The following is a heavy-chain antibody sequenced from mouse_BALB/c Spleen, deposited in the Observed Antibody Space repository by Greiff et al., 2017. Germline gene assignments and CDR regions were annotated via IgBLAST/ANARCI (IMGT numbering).Heavy chain of an antibody. CDR3: AREPGHGAMGD. J-gene: IGHJ4*01. CDR2: ISSGGST. Sequence: EVKLVESGGGLVKPGGSLKLSCAASGFTFSSYAMSWVRQTPEKRLEWVASISSGGSTYYPDSVKGRFTISRDNARNILYLQMSSLRSEDTAMYYCAREPGHGAMGDWGRGTSVTVSS. CDR1: GFTFSSYA. V-gene: IGHV5-6-5*01. D-gene: IGHD3-1*01.